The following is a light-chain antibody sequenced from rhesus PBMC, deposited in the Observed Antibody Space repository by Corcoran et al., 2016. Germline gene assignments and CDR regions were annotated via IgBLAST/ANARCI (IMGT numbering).Light chain of an antibody. CDR3: QQGYNTPLT. Sequence: DIKMTQSPSSLSASVGDKVNITCRASQGISSWLAWYQQKPGKAPKLLFDAESSLQSGVQSRFSGSGSGTDYTLTISSLQPEDLATYYCQQGYNTPLTFGGGTKVEIK. J-gene: IGKJ4*01. V-gene: IGKV1-18*01. CDR1: QGISSW. CDR2: AES.